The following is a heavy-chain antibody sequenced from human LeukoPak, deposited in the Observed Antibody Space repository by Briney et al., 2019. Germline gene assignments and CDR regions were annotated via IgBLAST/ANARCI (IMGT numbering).Heavy chain of an antibody. CDR2: ISAYNGNT. V-gene: IGHV1-18*01. D-gene: IGHD3-10*01. CDR3: ARRRDGTDFDY. CDR1: GGTFSSYA. Sequence: GASVKVSCKASGGTFSSYAISWVRQAPGQGLEWMGWISAYNGNTNYAQKLQGRVTMTTDTSTSTAYMELRSLRSDDTAVYYCARRRDGTDFDYWGQGTLVTVSS. J-gene: IGHJ4*02.